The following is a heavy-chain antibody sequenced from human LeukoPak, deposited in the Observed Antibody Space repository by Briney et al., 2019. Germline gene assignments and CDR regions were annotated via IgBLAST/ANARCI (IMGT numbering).Heavy chain of an antibody. Sequence: PGGSLRLSCPASGFTFSTYRMHWVRQAPGKGLEGVAFIRYDGSIKYYADSEKGRFTISRDNSKSTLYLQLNSQRAEDTALYYCAKVFGVAVAGTRGFFDYWGQGTLVTVSS. CDR1: GFTFSTYR. D-gene: IGHD6-19*01. CDR3: AKVFGVAVAGTRGFFDY. V-gene: IGHV3-30*02. CDR2: IRYDGSIK. J-gene: IGHJ4*02.